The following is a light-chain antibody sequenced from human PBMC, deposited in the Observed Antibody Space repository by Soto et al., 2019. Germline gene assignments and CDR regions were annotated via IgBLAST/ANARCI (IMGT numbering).Light chain of an antibody. J-gene: IGKJ4*01. Sequence: EIVLTQSPSTLSLSPGERATLSCRASQSVSSSYLAWYQQKPGQAPRLLIYGASGRATGIPDRFSGSGSGTDFTLTISRLEPEDFAVYYCQQYGSSPLTFGGGTRWIS. CDR1: QSVSSSY. CDR2: GAS. CDR3: QQYGSSPLT. V-gene: IGKV3-20*01.